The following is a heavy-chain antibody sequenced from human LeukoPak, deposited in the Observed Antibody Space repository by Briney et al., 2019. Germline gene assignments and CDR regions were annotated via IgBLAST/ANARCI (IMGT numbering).Heavy chain of an antibody. J-gene: IGHJ6*02. CDR3: ARLSPTGAVTTYYYYGMDV. CDR2: MNHNSGNT. V-gene: IGHV1-8*01. Sequence: ASVKVSCKASGYTFTSYDINWVRQATGQGLEWMGWMNHNSGNTGYAQKFQGRVTMTRNTSISTAYMELSSLRSEDTAVYYCARLSPTGAVTTYYYYGMDVWGQGTTVTVSS. D-gene: IGHD4-17*01. CDR1: GYTFTSYD.